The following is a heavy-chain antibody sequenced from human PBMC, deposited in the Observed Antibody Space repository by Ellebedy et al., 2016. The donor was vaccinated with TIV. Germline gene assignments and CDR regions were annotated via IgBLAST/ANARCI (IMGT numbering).Heavy chain of an antibody. CDR1: GGSISSSSYY. V-gene: IGHV4-39*07. Sequence: SETLSLXXTVSGGSISSSSYYWGWIRQPPGKGLEWIGSIYYSGSTYYNPSLKSRVTISVDTSKNQFSLKLSSVTAADTAVYYCARGVVRGGDFWSGYYTLVGYYYYMDVWGKGTTVTVSS. J-gene: IGHJ6*03. CDR3: ARGVVRGGDFWSGYYTLVGYYYYMDV. D-gene: IGHD3-3*01. CDR2: IYYSGST.